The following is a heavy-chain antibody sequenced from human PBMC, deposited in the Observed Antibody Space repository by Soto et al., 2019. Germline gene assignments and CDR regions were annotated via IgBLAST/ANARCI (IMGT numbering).Heavy chain of an antibody. D-gene: IGHD3-10*01. Sequence: SETLSLTCTVSGGSISSGGYYWSWIRQHPGKGLEWIGYIYYSGSTYYNPSLKSRVTISVDTSKNQFSLKLSSVTAADTAVYYCASTAYGSGEFGRFDPWGQGTLVTVSS. CDR2: IYYSGST. V-gene: IGHV4-31*03. CDR3: ASTAYGSGEFGRFDP. J-gene: IGHJ5*02. CDR1: GGSISSGGYY.